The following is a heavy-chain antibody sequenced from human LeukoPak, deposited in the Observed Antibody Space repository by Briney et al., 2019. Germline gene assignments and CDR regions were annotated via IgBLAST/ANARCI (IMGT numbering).Heavy chain of an antibody. CDR1: GYTFTGYY. CDR3: ARGITMIVVVIGALDY. Sequence: ASVKVSCKASGYTFTGYYMHWVRQAPGQGLEWMGWTNPNSGGTNYAQKFQGRVTMTRDTSISTAYMELSRLRSDDTAVYYCARGITMIVVVIGALDYWGQGTLVTVSS. J-gene: IGHJ4*02. D-gene: IGHD3-22*01. CDR2: TNPNSGGT. V-gene: IGHV1-2*02.